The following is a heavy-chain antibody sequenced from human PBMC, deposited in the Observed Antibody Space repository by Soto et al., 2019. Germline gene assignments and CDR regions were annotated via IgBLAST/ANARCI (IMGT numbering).Heavy chain of an antibody. CDR2: ISAYNGNT. CDR1: GYTFTSYG. D-gene: IGHD3-16*02. Sequence: ASVKVSCKASGYTFTSYGISWVRQAPGQGLEWMGWISAYNGNTNYAQKLQGRVTMTTDTSTSTAYMELRSLRSDDTAVYYCARVDDYIWGSYRLTEFDYWGQGTLVTVSS. J-gene: IGHJ4*02. CDR3: ARVDDYIWGSYRLTEFDY. V-gene: IGHV1-18*01.